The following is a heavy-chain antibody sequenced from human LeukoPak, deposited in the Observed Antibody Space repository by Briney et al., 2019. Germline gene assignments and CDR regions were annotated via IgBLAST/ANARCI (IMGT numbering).Heavy chain of an antibody. V-gene: IGHV3-21*01. CDR1: GFTFSSYS. Sequence: GGSLRLSCAASGFTFSSYSMNWVRQAPGKGLEWVSSISSSSSYIYYADSVKGRFTISRDNAKNSLYLQMNSLRAEDTAVYYCATLEPYSSSRYGFDYWGQGTLVTVSS. D-gene: IGHD6-13*01. CDR3: ATLEPYSSSRYGFDY. CDR2: ISSSSSYI. J-gene: IGHJ4*02.